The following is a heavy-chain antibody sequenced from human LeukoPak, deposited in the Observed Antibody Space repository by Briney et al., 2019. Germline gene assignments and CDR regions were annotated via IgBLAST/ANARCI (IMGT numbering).Heavy chain of an antibody. CDR3: ARERDISGGTHDY. J-gene: IGHJ4*02. Sequence: SQTLSLTCTVSGVSVASGSYYWTGIRQPAGKGLEWIGRISTSGNTNYNPSLRGRATMSLDTSKTQVSLKLRSVSAADTAVYYCARERDISGGTHDYWGQGTLVTVSS. CDR2: ISTSGNT. V-gene: IGHV4-61*02. CDR1: GVSVASGSYY. D-gene: IGHD1-26*01.